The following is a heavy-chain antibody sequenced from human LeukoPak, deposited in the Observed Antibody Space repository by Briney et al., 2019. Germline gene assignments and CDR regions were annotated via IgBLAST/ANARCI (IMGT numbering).Heavy chain of an antibody. J-gene: IGHJ3*02. CDR1: GGSISSYY. CDR2: IYTSGST. Sequence: PSETLSLTCTVSGGSISSYYWSWIRQPAGKGLEWIGRIYTSGSTNYNPSLKSRVTMSVDTSKNQFSLKLSSVTAADTAVYYCARERGVIVRSDAFDIWGQRTMVTVSS. V-gene: IGHV4-4*07. CDR3: ARERGVIVRSDAFDI. D-gene: IGHD3-10*01.